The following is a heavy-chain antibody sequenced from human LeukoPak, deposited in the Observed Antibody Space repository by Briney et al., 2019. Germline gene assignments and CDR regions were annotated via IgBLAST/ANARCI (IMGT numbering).Heavy chain of an antibody. D-gene: IGHD2-15*01. CDR3: ARAYCSGGSCYEFDY. CDR1: GGSISSGGYF. V-gene: IGHV4-31*03. CDR2: IYYSGST. J-gene: IGHJ4*02. Sequence: SQTLSLTCTVSGGSISSGGYFWTWIRQHPGKGLEWIGYIYYSGSTYYNPSLKSRVTISVDTSKNQFSLKLSSVTAADTAVYYCARAYCSGGSCYEFDYGGQGTLVTVSS.